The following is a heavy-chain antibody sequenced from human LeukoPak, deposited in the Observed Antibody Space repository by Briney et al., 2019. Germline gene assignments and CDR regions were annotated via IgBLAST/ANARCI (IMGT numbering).Heavy chain of an antibody. CDR1: DYSISSGYF. J-gene: IGHJ4*02. CDR3: ARHPLDY. V-gene: IGHV4-38-2*02. CDR2: VYYTGST. Sequence: SETLSLTCTVSDYSISSGYFWTWIRQPPGKGLEWIGYVYYTGSTNYHPSLKSRVTISVDTSKNQLSLKLSSVTAADTPVYYCARHPLDYWGQGILVTVSS.